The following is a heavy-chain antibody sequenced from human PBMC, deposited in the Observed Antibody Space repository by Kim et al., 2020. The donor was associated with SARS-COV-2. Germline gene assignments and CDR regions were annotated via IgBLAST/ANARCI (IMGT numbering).Heavy chain of an antibody. Sequence: GWSLRLSCAASGFTFSSYAMSWVRQAPGKGLEWVSAISGSGGSTYHADSVKGRFTISRDNSKNTLYLQMNSLRAEDTAVYYCAKDRGSSWYEYWYFDLWGRGTLVTVSS. CDR3: AKDRGSSWYEYWYFDL. CDR2: ISGSGGST. D-gene: IGHD6-13*01. CDR1: GFTFSSYA. J-gene: IGHJ2*01. V-gene: IGHV3-23*01.